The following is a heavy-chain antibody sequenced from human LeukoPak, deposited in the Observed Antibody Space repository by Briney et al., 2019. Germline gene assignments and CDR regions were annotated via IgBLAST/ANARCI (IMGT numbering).Heavy chain of an antibody. CDR1: GLTFSGYS. CDR2: ISSSSNYI. V-gene: IGHV3-21*04. CDR3: AREGSSSGFFDY. J-gene: IGHJ4*02. Sequence: GRSLRLSCAASGLTFSGYSMNWVRQAPGKGLEWVSSISSSSNYIYYADSVKGRFTISRDNAKNSLYVQMNSMRTEDTALYFCAREGSSSGFFDYWGQGTLVTVSS. D-gene: IGHD6-19*01.